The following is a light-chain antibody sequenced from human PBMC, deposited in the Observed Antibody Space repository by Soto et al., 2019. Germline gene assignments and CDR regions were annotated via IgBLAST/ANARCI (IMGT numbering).Light chain of an antibody. CDR2: SNN. V-gene: IGLV1-47*02. CDR3: SSFVGSNIFV. Sequence: QSVLTQPPSASGTPGQRVTISCSGSSSNIGSNYVYWYQQLPGTAPKLLIYSNNQRPSGVPDRFSGSKSGTSASLAISGLRSEDEADYYCSSFVGSNIFVSGSGTKVTVL. J-gene: IGLJ1*01. CDR1: SSNIGSNY.